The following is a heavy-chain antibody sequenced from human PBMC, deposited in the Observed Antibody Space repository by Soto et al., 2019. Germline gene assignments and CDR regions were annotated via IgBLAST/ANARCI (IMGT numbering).Heavy chain of an antibody. CDR3: GRHPYGDYDIMDV. Sequence: LKISCKGSGYSFSNYWIGWVRQMPGKGLEWMGIIYPGNFDIRYSPSFQGQVTISADKSISTAYLQWSSLKASDTAMYYCGRHPYGDYDIMDVWGQGTMVTVSS. J-gene: IGHJ6*02. CDR1: GYSFSNYW. V-gene: IGHV5-51*01. D-gene: IGHD4-17*01. CDR2: IYPGNFDI.